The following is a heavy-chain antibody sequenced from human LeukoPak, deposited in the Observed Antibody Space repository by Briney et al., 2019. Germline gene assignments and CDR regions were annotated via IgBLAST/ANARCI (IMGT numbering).Heavy chain of an antibody. CDR2: ISSSSSTI. CDR3: ARSVFQGAFDI. J-gene: IGHJ3*02. D-gene: IGHD5/OR15-5a*01. Sequence: GGSLRLSCAASGFTFSSYSMNWVRQAPGKGLEWVSYISSSSSTIQYADSVKGRFTISRDNAKDSLYLQMNGLRAEDTAVYFCARSVFQGAFDIWGQGTLVTVSS. CDR1: GFTFSSYS. V-gene: IGHV3-48*01.